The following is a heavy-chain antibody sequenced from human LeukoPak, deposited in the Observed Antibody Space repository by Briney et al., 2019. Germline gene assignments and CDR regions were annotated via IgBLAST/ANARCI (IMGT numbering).Heavy chain of an antibody. CDR2: IYYSGST. V-gene: IGHV4-59*08. Sequence: SETLSLTCTVSGGSISSYYWSWIRQPPGKGLEWIGYIYYSGSTNYNPSLKSRATVSVDTSKNQFSLKLSSVTAADTAVYYCARPLGVAATQVDYWGQGTLVTVSS. CDR1: GGSISSYY. CDR3: ARPLGVAATQVDY. J-gene: IGHJ4*02. D-gene: IGHD2-15*01.